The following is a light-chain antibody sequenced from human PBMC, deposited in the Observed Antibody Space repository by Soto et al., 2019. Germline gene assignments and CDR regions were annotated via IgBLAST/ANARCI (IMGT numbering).Light chain of an antibody. CDR2: EVV. CDR1: RSDVGSYNY. Sequence: QSALTQPASVSGSPGQSITISCTGSRSDVGSYNYVSWYQHHPGKAPKLLIYEVVNRPSGVSNRFSGSKSGNTASLTISGLQAEDEADYYCSSYTTRTTLGVFGGGTKLTVL. J-gene: IGLJ2*01. V-gene: IGLV2-14*01. CDR3: SSYTTRTTLGV.